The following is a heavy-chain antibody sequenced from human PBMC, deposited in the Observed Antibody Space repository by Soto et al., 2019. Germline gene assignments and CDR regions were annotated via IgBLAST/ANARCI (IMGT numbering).Heavy chain of an antibody. CDR3: AHSRGTAARDTYNWFDP. CDR2: IYWDDDK. Sequence: QITLKESGPTLVKPTQTLTLTCTFSGFLLSTSGVGVGWIRQPPGKALEWLALIYWDDDKRYSPSLKSRLTITKDTSKNQVVLTMTNMDPVDTATYYCAHSRGTAARDTYNWFDPWGQGTLVTVSS. D-gene: IGHD6-6*01. V-gene: IGHV2-5*02. J-gene: IGHJ5*02. CDR1: GFLLSTSGVG.